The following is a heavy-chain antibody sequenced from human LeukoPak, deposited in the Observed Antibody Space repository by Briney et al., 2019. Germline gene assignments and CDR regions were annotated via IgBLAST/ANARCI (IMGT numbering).Heavy chain of an antibody. CDR3: VKDLSYESSGSFFDF. CDR2: ISWDGTT. V-gene: IGHV3-43*01. J-gene: IGHJ4*02. CDR1: GFIFEDYT. Sequence: PGGSLRLSCAASGFIFEDYTMHWVRQAPGKTLEWVSLISWDGTTYYAGSVKGRFTISRDNSKDSLYLQMDTLRSEDTAFYYCVKDLSYESSGSFFDFWGQGTLVTVS. D-gene: IGHD3-22*01.